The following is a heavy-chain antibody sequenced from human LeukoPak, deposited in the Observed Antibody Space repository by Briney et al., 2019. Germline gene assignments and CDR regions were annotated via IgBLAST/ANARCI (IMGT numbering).Heavy chain of an antibody. CDR2: IYHSGST. D-gene: IGHD3-22*01. Sequence: SQTLSLTCAVSGGSISSGGYSWSWIRQPPGKGLEWIGYIYHSGSTYYNPSLKSRVTILVDRSKNQFSLKLSSVTAADTAVYYCASTYYYDSSGYYYGAEYFQHWGQGTLVTVSS. CDR1: GGSISSGGYS. V-gene: IGHV4-30-2*01. J-gene: IGHJ1*01. CDR3: ASTYYYDSSGYYYGAEYFQH.